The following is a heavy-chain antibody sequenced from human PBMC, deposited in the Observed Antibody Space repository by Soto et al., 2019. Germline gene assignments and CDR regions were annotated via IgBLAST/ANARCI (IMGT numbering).Heavy chain of an antibody. CDR3: AKYDSSGERFYYYGMDV. V-gene: IGHV3-23*01. Sequence: GSLRLSCAASGFTFSSYAMSWVRQAPGKGLEWVSAISGSGGSTYYADSVKGRFTISRDNSKNTLYLQMNSLRAEDTAVYYCAKYDSSGERFYYYGMDVWGQGTTVTVSS. D-gene: IGHD3-22*01. CDR1: GFTFSSYA. CDR2: ISGSGGST. J-gene: IGHJ6*02.